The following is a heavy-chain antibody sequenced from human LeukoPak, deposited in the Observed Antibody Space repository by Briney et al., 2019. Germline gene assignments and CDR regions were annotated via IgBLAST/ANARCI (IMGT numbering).Heavy chain of an antibody. CDR2: IYTSGST. D-gene: IGHD4-17*01. Sequence: SETLSLTCTVSGGSISSYYWSWIRQPAGKGLEWIGRIYTSGSTNYNPSLKSRVTMSVDTSKNQFSLKLSSVTAADTAVYYCARDALTTVTTHFDYWGQGTLVTASS. CDR1: GGSISSYY. CDR3: ARDALTTVTTHFDY. V-gene: IGHV4-4*07. J-gene: IGHJ4*02.